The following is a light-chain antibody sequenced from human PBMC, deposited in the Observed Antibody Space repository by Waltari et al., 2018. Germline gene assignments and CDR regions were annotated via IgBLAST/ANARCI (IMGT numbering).Light chain of an antibody. CDR2: NDS. CDR3: YSTANNSPVV. J-gene: IGLJ2*01. V-gene: IGLV3-27*01. CDR1: ILPTNF. Sequence: SYELTQPSSVSVSPGQTARIPCSGAILPTNFARWFQQKPGQAPLLVIYNDSERSSGIPERFSGSSSGTTVTLTISGAQIEDEADYFCYSTANNSPVVFGGGTRLTVL.